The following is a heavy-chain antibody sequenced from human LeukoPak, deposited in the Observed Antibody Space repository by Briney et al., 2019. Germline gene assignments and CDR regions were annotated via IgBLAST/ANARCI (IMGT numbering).Heavy chain of an antibody. D-gene: IGHD2-15*01. Sequence: PGGSLRLSCAASGFTFSSYGMHWVRQAPGKGLEWVAVIWYDGSNKYYADSVKGRFTISRDNSKNTLYLQMNSLRAEDTAVYYCAREEAARVFDYWGQGTLVTVSS. CDR2: IWYDGSNK. J-gene: IGHJ4*02. CDR3: AREEAARVFDY. CDR1: GFTFSSYG. V-gene: IGHV3-33*01.